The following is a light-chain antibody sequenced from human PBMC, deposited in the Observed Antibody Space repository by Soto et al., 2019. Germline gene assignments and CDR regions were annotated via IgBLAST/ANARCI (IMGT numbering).Light chain of an antibody. CDR1: QIVSNN. J-gene: IGKJ5*01. CDR3: HPSGRSVK. V-gene: IGKV3-20*01. CDR2: GAS. Sequence: SPAAVSGSPGERATLSCRASQIVSNNLAWYQQKPGQAPRLLIYGASTRATGIPDRFSGSGSGTDFSLTISRLEPEDFAVYYCHPSGRSVKFGQGTRLEIK.